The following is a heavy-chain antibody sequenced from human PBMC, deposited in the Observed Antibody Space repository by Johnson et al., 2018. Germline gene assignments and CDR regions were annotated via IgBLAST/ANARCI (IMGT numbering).Heavy chain of an antibody. Sequence: QVQLVQSGGGVVQPGRSLRISCAASGFTFSSYAIHWVRQAPGKGLEWVAVISHDGINKNHGDSVKGRFTISSDNSKNRLYLQMNSLRAEDSAVYDCARDNGGATEGYYMDVWGKGTTVTVSS. J-gene: IGHJ6*03. CDR2: ISHDGINK. CDR3: ARDNGGATEGYYMDV. V-gene: IGHV3-30*04. CDR1: GFTFSSYA. D-gene: IGHD5-12*01.